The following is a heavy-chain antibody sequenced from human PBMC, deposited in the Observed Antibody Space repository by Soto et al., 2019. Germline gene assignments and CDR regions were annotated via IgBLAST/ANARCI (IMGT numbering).Heavy chain of an antibody. V-gene: IGHV3-33*01. CDR2: IWYDGSNK. J-gene: IGHJ6*02. CDR1: GFTFSSYG. D-gene: IGHD6-6*01. CDR3: ARWRQLDQYYYYGMDV. Sequence: QVQLVESGGGVVQPGRSLRLSCAASGFTFSSYGMHWVRQAPGKGLEWVAVIWYDGSNKYYADSVKGRFTISRDNSKNTLYLQMNSLRAEDTAVYYCARWRQLDQYYYYGMDVWGQGTTVTVSS.